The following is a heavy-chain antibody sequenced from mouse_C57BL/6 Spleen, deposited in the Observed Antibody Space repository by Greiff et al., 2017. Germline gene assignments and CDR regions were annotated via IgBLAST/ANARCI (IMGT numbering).Heavy chain of an antibody. CDR2: INPSTGGT. CDR3: ARIYYDYRYFDV. Sequence: VQLQQSGPELVKPGASVKISCKASGYSFTGYYMNWVKQSPEKSLVWIGEINPSTGGTTYNQKFKAKATLTVDKSSSTAYMQLQSLTSEDSAVYYCARIYYDYRYFDVWGTGTTVTVSS. D-gene: IGHD2-4*01. J-gene: IGHJ1*03. CDR1: GYSFTGYY. V-gene: IGHV1-42*01.